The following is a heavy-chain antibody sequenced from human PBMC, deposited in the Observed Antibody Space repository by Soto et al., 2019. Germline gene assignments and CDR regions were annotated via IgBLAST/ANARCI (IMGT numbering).Heavy chain of an antibody. CDR1: GFTFTSYG. CDR2: VNAFNGKR. CDR3: AIDDDFWGGSLLH. V-gene: IGHV1-18*01. Sequence: QVQLVQSGPELKNPGASVKVACKASGFTFTSYGFSWVRQAPGQGLEWMGWVNAFNGKRNYAHNLQGRVTMTTDTSTSTAYMELRSLRSDDTAVYYCAIDDDFWGGSLLHWGQGTRITVSS. D-gene: IGHD3-3*01. J-gene: IGHJ4*02.